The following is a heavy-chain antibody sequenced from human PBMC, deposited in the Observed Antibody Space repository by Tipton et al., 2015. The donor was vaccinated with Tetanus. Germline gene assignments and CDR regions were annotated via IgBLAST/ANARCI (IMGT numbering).Heavy chain of an antibody. J-gene: IGHJ4*02. V-gene: IGHV3-7*01. CDR1: GFFFSDAW. D-gene: IGHD2/OR15-2a*01. Sequence: SLRLSCAASGFFFSDAWMSWVRQAPGKGLEWVANIKEDGSEMYYADSVKGRFTISRDNARNSLSVHMNSLTAEDTAVYYCARLRVYCSTACYSREDYWGQGTLVTVSS. CDR3: ARLRVYCSTACYSREDY. CDR2: IKEDGSEM.